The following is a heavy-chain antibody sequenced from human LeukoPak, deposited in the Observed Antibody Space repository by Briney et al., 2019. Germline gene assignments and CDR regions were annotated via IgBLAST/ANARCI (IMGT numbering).Heavy chain of an antibody. CDR3: ARRRYNWNAIDY. V-gene: IGHV3-11*01. CDR1: GFTFSDYY. Sequence: GGSLRLSCAASGFTFSDYYMSWIRQAPGKGLEWVSYISSSGSTLYCADSVKGRITISRDNAKNSLYLQMNSLRAEDTAVYYCARRRYNWNAIDYWGQGTLVTVSS. D-gene: IGHD1-20*01. J-gene: IGHJ4*02. CDR2: ISSSGSTL.